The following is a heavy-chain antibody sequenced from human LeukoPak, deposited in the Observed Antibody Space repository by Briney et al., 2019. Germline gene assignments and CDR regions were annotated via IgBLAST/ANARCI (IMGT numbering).Heavy chain of an antibody. CDR1: GFTFSSYG. D-gene: IGHD6-13*01. CDR3: AKDRGYSSSWYYFDY. Sequence: GESLKISCAASGFTFSSYGMHWVRQAPRKGLEWVAVIWYDGNNKYYADSVKGRFTISRDNSKNTLYLKMNSLRAEDTAVYYCAKDRGYSSSWYYFDYWGQGTLVTVSS. J-gene: IGHJ4*02. CDR2: IWYDGNNK. V-gene: IGHV3-33*06.